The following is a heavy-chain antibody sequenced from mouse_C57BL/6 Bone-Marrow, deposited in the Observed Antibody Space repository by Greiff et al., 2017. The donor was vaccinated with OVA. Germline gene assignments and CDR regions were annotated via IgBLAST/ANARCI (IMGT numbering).Heavy chain of an antibody. V-gene: IGHV1-69*01. Sequence: QVQLQQPGAELVMPGASVKLSCKASGYTFTSYWMHWVKQRPGQGLEWIGEIDPSDSYTNYNQKFKGKSTLTVDKSSSTAYMQLSSLTSADSAVYYCAREGSFYYGYDEGFDYWGQGTTLTVSS. CDR3: AREGSFYYGYDEGFDY. D-gene: IGHD2-2*01. J-gene: IGHJ2*01. CDR2: IDPSDSYT. CDR1: GYTFTSYW.